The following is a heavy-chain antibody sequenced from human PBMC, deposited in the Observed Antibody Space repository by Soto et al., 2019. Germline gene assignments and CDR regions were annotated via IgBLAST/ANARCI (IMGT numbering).Heavy chain of an antibody. CDR2: ISGSGGST. D-gene: IGHD5-12*01. Sequence: EVQLLESGGGLVQPGGSLRLSCAASGFTFSSYAMSWVRQAPGKGLEWVSAISGSGGSTYYADSVKGRFTISRDNSKNTLYLQRNSLRAEDTAVYYCAKGHYDYSGYDSHFDYWGQGTLVTVSS. J-gene: IGHJ4*02. V-gene: IGHV3-23*01. CDR1: GFTFSSYA. CDR3: AKGHYDYSGYDSHFDY.